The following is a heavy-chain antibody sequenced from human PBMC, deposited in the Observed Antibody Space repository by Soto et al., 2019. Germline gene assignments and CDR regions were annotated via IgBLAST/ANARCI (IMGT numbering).Heavy chain of an antibody. CDR3: ARREYFDY. Sequence: GKSLKISCKTSGYNFSKYWIAWVRQMPGKGLELVGIIHPADSDTRYRPSFEGQVSISADKSTSTTYLQWSSLKASDTAMYYCARREYFDYWGQGTLVTVSS. CDR2: IHPADSDT. J-gene: IGHJ4*02. CDR1: GYNFSKYW. V-gene: IGHV5-51*01.